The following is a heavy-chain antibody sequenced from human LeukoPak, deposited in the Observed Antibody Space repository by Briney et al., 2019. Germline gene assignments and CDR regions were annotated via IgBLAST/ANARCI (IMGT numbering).Heavy chain of an antibody. D-gene: IGHD2-15*01. V-gene: IGHV4-38-2*02. CDR1: GYSLSSGYY. Sequence: PSETLSLTCTVSGYSLSSGYYWGWIRQPPGKGLEWIGSIYHSGSTYYNPSLKSRVTISVDTSKNQFSLKLSSVTAAGTAVYYCASGRATGYCSGGSCPVFDYWGQGTLVTVSS. J-gene: IGHJ4*02. CDR3: ASGRATGYCSGGSCPVFDY. CDR2: IYHSGST.